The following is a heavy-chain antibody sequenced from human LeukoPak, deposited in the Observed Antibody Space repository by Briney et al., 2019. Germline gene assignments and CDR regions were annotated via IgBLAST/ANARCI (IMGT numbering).Heavy chain of an antibody. CDR1: GVSISSGGYF. J-gene: IGHJ4*02. CDR2: SYGST. CDR3: GGERGRLVDS. Sequence: SETLSLTCAVSGVSISSGGYFWSWIRQHPGKGLEGVVYSYGSTNYNPSLKNGATISVDTSKNQFSFRRTALTAAETAVYYFGGERGRLVDSWGQGTPVTLSS. D-gene: IGHD3-9*01. V-gene: IGHV4-31*11.